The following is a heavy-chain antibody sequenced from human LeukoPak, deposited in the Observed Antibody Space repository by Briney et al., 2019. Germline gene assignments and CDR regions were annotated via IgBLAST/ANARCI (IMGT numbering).Heavy chain of an antibody. CDR1: GGSFSGYY. J-gene: IGHJ4*02. Sequence: SETLSLTCAVYGGSFSGYYWSWIRQPPGKGLEWIGEINHSGSTNYNPSLKSRVTISVDTSKNQFFLKLSSVTAADKAVYYCARTPYSGSHFDYWGQGTLVTVSS. CDR2: INHSGST. CDR3: ARTPYSGSHFDY. D-gene: IGHD1-26*01. V-gene: IGHV4-34*01.